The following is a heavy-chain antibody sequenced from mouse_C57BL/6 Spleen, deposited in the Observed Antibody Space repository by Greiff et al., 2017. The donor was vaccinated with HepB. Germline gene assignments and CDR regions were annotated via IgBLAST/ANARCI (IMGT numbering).Heavy chain of an antibody. J-gene: IGHJ4*01. CDR3: TSSYDYDGYAMDY. D-gene: IGHD2-4*01. V-gene: IGHV1-15*01. CDR2: IDPETGGT. Sequence: QVQLQQSGAELVRPGASVTLSCKASGYTFTDYEMHWVKQTPVHGLEWIGAIDPETGGTAYNQKFKGKAILTADKSSSTAYMELRSLTSEDSAVYYCTSSYDYDGYAMDYWGQGTSVTVSS. CDR1: GYTFTDYE.